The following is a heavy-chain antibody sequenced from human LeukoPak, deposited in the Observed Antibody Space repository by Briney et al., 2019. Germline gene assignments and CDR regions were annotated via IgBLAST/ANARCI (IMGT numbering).Heavy chain of an antibody. V-gene: IGHV1-18*01. J-gene: IGHJ6*02. CDR2: ISAYNGNT. CDR3: ASYDCSGGSCYRGYGMDV. Sequence: ASVKVSCKASGYTFTSYGISWVRQAPGQGLEWMGWISAYNGNTNYAQKLQGRVTMTTDTSTSTAYMELRSLRSDDTAVYYCASYDCSGGSCYRGYGMDVRGQGTTVTVSS. D-gene: IGHD2-15*01. CDR1: GYTFTSYG.